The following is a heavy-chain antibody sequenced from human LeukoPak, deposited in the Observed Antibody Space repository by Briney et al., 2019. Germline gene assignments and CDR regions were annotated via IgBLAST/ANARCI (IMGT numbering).Heavy chain of an antibody. CDR1: GGTFSSYA. V-gene: IGHV1-69*04. J-gene: IGHJ4*02. D-gene: IGHD3-3*01. Sequence: PVKVSCKASGGTFSSYAISWVRQAPGQGLEWMGRIIPILGIANYAQKFQGRVTITADKSTSTAYMELSSLRSEDTAVYYCARTTYYDFWSGYYWGQGTLVTVSS. CDR3: ARTTYYDFWSGYY. CDR2: IIPILGIA.